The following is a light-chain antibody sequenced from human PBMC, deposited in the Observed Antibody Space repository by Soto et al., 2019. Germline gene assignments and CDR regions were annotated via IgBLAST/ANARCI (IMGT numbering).Light chain of an antibody. V-gene: IGLV2-8*01. Sequence: QSALTQPPSASGSPGQSVTISCTGSSSDVGGYNYVSWYQQYPGKAPKLIIYDVTKRPSGVPDRLSGSKSGNTASLTVSGLQAEDEADYYCSSYAGSNHFVVFGGGTKLNVL. CDR3: SSYAGSNHFVV. CDR1: SSDVGGYNY. J-gene: IGLJ2*01. CDR2: DVT.